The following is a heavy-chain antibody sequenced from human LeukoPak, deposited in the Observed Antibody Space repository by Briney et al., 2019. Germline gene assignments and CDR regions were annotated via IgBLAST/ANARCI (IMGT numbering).Heavy chain of an antibody. CDR2: IYHSGST. CDR3: AGRGAAAGGGFDY. Sequence: SETLSLTCAVSGGSISSSNWWSWVRQPPGKGLEWIGEIYHSGSTNYNPSLKSRVTISVDKSKNQFSLKLSSVTAADTAVYYCAGRGAAAGGGFDYWGQGTLVTVSS. D-gene: IGHD6-13*01. J-gene: IGHJ4*02. V-gene: IGHV4-4*02. CDR1: GGSISSSNW.